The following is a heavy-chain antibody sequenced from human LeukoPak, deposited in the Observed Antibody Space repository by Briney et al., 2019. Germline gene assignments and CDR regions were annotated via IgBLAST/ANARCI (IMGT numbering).Heavy chain of an antibody. Sequence: ASVTVSCQASGYTLTGYYMRWLRPAPGQGREWMGWINPKSGGTNYAQKFQGRVTMTRDTSLSTAYMEPSRLRSDGTAVYYRARSESSSSWSYYFDYWGQGTLVTLSS. V-gene: IGHV1-2*02. CDR1: GYTLTGYY. D-gene: IGHD6-13*01. CDR2: INPKSGGT. CDR3: ARSESSSSWSYYFDY. J-gene: IGHJ4*02.